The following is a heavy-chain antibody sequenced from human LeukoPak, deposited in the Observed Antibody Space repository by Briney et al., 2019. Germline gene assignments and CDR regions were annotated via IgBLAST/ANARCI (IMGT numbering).Heavy chain of an antibody. V-gene: IGHV4-39*01. Sequence: PSETLSLTCTVSSGSISSSSYYWGWIRQPPGKGLEWIGSINYSGSTYYNPSLKSRVTISVDTSKNQFSLKLSSVTAADTAVYYCARARITMIALPDYWGQGTLVTVSS. CDR1: SGSISSSSYY. CDR3: ARARITMIALPDY. J-gene: IGHJ4*02. D-gene: IGHD3-22*01. CDR2: INYSGST.